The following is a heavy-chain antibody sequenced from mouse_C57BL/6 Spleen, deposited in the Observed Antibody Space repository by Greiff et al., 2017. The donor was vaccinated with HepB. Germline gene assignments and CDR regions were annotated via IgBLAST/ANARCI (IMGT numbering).Heavy chain of an antibody. CDR1: GFTFSSYT. CDR3: ARPPLAMDY. Sequence: EVQVVESGGGLVKPGGSLKLSCAASGFTFSSYTMSWVRQTPEKRLEWVATISGGGGNTYYPDSVKGRFTISRDNAKNTLYLQMSSLRSEDTALYYCARPPLAMDYWGQGTSVTVSS. V-gene: IGHV5-9*01. CDR2: ISGGGGNT. D-gene: IGHD6-1*01. J-gene: IGHJ4*01.